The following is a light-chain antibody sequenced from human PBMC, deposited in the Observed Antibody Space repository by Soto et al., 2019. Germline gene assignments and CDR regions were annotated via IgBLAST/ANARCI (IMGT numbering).Light chain of an antibody. J-gene: IGKJ1*01. V-gene: IGKV1-5*03. CDR2: KAS. Sequence: DIQMTQSPSTLSASVGDRVTITCRASQSISSWLAWYQQKPGKAPKLLIYKASSLESGVPSRFSGCGSGTEFTLTISSLQPDDFATYYCQQYNSYSRTWTFGQGTKVEIK. CDR1: QSISSW. CDR3: QQYNSYSRTWT.